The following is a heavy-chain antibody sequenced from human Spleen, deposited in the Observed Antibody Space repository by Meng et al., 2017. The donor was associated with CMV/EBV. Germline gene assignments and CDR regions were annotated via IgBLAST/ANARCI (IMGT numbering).Heavy chain of an antibody. D-gene: IGHD4-23*01. V-gene: IGHV1-2*02. CDR1: GYTFTGYY. J-gene: IGHJ5*02. CDR3: ARDLGGGNSDLYH. CDR2: INPSSGAT. Sequence: ASVKVSCKASGYTFTGYYLHWVRQAPGQGLEWMGWINPSSGATSYPQQFQGRVTMTRDTSISTVFMELSSLRSDDTALYYCARDLGGGNSDLYHWGQGTRVTVSS.